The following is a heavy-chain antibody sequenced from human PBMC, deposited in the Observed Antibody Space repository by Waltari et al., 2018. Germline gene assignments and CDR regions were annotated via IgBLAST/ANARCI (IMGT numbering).Heavy chain of an antibody. CDR2: IIPNFGPV. D-gene: IGHD4-17*01. V-gene: IGHV1-69*13. CDR1: GGTFSSYA. Sequence: QVQLVQSGAEVKKPGSSVKVSCKASGGTFSSYAISWVRQAPGQGLEWMGGIIPNFGPVNYAQKCHGRVTIVAEESTSTAYMELSSLRSEDTSVYYCARGYGGNYGDYDYWGQGTLVTVSS. CDR3: ARGYGGNYGDYDY. J-gene: IGHJ4*02.